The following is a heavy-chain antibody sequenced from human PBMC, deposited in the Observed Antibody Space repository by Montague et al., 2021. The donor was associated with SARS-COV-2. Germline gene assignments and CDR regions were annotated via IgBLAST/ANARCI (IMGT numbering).Heavy chain of an antibody. CDR2: INHRGLT. V-gene: IGHV4-34*01. CDR3: VRSVGRRGTLYSSGWSKYPFDF. J-gene: IGHJ4*02. D-gene: IGHD6-19*01. Sequence: SETRSLTCAVYGESFSEYIWNWIRQPPGKGLEWIGEINHRGLTKYNPSLNSRVTLSVDTSRNQFSLKLNSVAAADTAMYYCVRSVGRRGTLYSSGWSKYPFDFWGQGTLVTVSS. CDR1: GESFSEYI.